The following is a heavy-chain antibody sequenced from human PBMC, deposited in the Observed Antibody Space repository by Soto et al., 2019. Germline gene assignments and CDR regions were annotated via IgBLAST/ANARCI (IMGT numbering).Heavy chain of an antibody. CDR2: IHPSGGGA. CDR1: GYTFSDYN. D-gene: IGHD7-27*01. Sequence: QEQLVQSGAEVKKPGASVVISCKTSGYTFSDYNIFWVRQAPGQGLEFVGVIHPSGGGAGYAPSFRGRVTMTRDTSTRTVYMELSSLKSEDTAVYYCAKGRSLTVLAYYSHGWDVWGQGTTVTVSS. CDR3: AKGRSLTVLAYYSHGWDV. V-gene: IGHV1-46*01. J-gene: IGHJ6*02.